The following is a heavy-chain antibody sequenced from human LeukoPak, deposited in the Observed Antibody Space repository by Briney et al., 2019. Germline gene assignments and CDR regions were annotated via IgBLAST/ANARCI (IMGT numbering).Heavy chain of an antibody. D-gene: IGHD1-26*01. CDR1: GYSISSGYY. V-gene: IGHV4-38-2*02. CDR3: ARARSGSYSRTWFDP. J-gene: IGHJ5*02. CDR2: IYHSGST. Sequence: PSETLSLTCTVSGYSISSGYYWGWIRQPPGKGLEWIGSIYHSGSTYYNPSLKSRVTISVDTSKNQFSLKLSSVTAADTAVYYCARARSGSYSRTWFDPWGQGTLVTVSS.